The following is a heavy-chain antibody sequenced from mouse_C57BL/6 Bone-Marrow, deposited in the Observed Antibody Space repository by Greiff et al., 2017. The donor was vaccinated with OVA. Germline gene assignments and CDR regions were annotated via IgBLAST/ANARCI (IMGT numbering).Heavy chain of an antibody. Sequence: QVHVKQSGAELVRPGASVKLSCKASGYTFTDYYINWVKQRPGQGLEWIARIYPGSGNTYYNEKFKGKATLTAEKSSSTAYMQLSSLTSEDSAVYFCARQLRPRYFDYWGQGTTLTVSS. V-gene: IGHV1-76*01. CDR1: GYTFTDYY. CDR2: IYPGSGNT. CDR3: ARQLRPRYFDY. D-gene: IGHD3-2*02. J-gene: IGHJ2*01.